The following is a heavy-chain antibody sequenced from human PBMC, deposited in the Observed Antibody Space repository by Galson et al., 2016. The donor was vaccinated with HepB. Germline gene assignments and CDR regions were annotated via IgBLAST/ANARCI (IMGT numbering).Heavy chain of an antibody. Sequence: SVKVSCKASGYVFTSYAIHWVRQAPGQRLEWMGWINAGNGNTKYSQKFQDRVTFMRDTSARTAYMELSSLRSEDTSVYYCAKDQGYCSTTSCYGDLDDCGQGALVTVSS. CDR2: INAGNGNT. J-gene: IGHJ4*02. V-gene: IGHV1-3*01. CDR3: AKDQGYCSTTSCYGDLDD. D-gene: IGHD2-2*01. CDR1: GYVFTSYA.